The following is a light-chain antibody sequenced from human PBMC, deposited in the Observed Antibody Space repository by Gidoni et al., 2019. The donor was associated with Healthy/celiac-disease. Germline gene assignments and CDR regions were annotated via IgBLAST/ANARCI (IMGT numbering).Light chain of an antibody. V-gene: IGLV3-1*01. CDR3: QAWDSSTFYV. Sequence: SYELTQPPSVSVSPGQTASITCSGDKLGDKYACWYQQKPGQSPVLVIYQDSKRPSGTPERFPGSNSGNTATLTISGTQAMDEADYYCQAWDSSTFYVFGTGTKVTVL. CDR2: QDS. J-gene: IGLJ1*01. CDR1: KLGDKY.